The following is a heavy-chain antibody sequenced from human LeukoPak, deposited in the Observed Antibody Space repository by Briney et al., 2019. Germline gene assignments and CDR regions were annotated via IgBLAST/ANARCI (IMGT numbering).Heavy chain of an antibody. Sequence: GGSLRLSCAASGFTFSSYAMSWVRQAPGKGLAWISTVSASGDSTSYADSVKGRFTNSRDNSKNALYLQANSLRADDAALYYCAKSHYYGSGSIDYWGQGTLVTVSS. CDR2: VSASGDST. J-gene: IGHJ4*02. D-gene: IGHD3-10*01. CDR3: AKSHYYGSGSIDY. CDR1: GFTFSSYA. V-gene: IGHV3-23*01.